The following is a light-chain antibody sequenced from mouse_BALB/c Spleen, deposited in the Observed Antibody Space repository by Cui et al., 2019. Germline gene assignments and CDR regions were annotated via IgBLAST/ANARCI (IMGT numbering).Light chain of an antibody. CDR2: STS. CDR3: HQYHRSPYT. J-gene: IGKJ2*01. Sequence: QIVLTQSPVIMSASLGERVTMTCTASSSVSSSYLYWYQQKSGSSPKLWIYSTSNLASGVPTRFSGSGSGTSYSLTINSMEAEDAATYYCHQYHRSPYTFGGGTKLEIK. V-gene: IGKV4-74*01. CDR1: SSVSSSY.